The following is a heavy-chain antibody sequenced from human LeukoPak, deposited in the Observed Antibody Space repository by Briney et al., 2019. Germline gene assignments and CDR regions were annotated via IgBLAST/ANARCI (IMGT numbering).Heavy chain of an antibody. Sequence: PSETLSLTCTVSGGSISDNYWSWIRQPPGKGLEWIGYIYYSGSTNYNPSLKSRGTISVDTSKNQFSLKLSSVTAADTAVYYCARVVIYCSSTSCFYMDVWGKGTTVTVSS. V-gene: IGHV4-59*01. CDR2: IYYSGST. CDR3: ARVVIYCSSTSCFYMDV. J-gene: IGHJ6*03. D-gene: IGHD2-2*01. CDR1: GGSISDNY.